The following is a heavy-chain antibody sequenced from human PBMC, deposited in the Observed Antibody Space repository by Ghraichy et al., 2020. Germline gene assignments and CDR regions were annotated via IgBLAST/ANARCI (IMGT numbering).Heavy chain of an antibody. Sequence: SETLSLTCTVSGGSISSYYWSWIRQPAGKGLEWIGRIYTSGSTNYNPSLKSRVTMSVDTSKNQFSLKLSSVTAADTAVYYCARDVLLWFGEPRPYYGMDVWGQGTTVTVSS. V-gene: IGHV4-4*07. J-gene: IGHJ6*02. D-gene: IGHD3-10*01. CDR2: IYTSGST. CDR1: GGSISSYY. CDR3: ARDVLLWFGEPRPYYGMDV.